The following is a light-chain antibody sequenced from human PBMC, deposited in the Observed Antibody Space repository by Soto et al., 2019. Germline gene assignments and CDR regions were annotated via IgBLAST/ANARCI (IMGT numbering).Light chain of an antibody. CDR2: GAS. CDR1: QILNRD. CDR3: QQYNNWPGT. V-gene: IGKV3-15*01. Sequence: DIVLTQSPATLSLSPGERATLSFMASQILNRDLAWYQQKPGQSPRLLIFGASIRATGIPARFSGSGSGTEFTLTIGSLQSEDCALYYCQQYNNWPGTFGQGTKVDIK. J-gene: IGKJ1*01.